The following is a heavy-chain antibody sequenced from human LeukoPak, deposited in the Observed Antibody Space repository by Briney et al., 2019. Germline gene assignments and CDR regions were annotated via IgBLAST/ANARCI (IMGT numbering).Heavy chain of an antibody. D-gene: IGHD6-19*01. J-gene: IGHJ4*02. CDR3: ARDTSSSGWYGDY. V-gene: IGHV1-2*02. CDR1: GYTFTDYY. CDR2: INPNSGDT. Sequence: ASVKVSCKASGYTFTDYYMHWVRQAPGQGLEWVGWINPNSGDTNYAQKYQGRVTMTRDTSISTAYMELSRLRSDDTAVYYCARDTSSSGWYGDYWGQGTLVTVSS.